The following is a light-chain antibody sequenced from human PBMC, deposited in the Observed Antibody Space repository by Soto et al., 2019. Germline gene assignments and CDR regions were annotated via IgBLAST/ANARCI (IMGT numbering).Light chain of an antibody. J-gene: IGLJ1*01. Sequence: QSVLTQPPSVSAAPGQKVTISYSGSSSNIGGNSVSWYQQLPGTAPKLLIYDDNKRPSGIPDRFSGSKSGTSATLGITGFQTGDEADYYCGSWDSSLSAYVFGTGTKGTVL. V-gene: IGLV1-51*01. CDR2: DDN. CDR1: SSNIGGNS. CDR3: GSWDSSLSAYV.